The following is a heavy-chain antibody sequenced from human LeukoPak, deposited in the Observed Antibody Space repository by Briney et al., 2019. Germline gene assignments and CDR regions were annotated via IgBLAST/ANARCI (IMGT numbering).Heavy chain of an antibody. CDR1: GFTFSSYA. CDR2: ISSNGGST. CDR3: ARGRTTVTSKYYFDY. D-gene: IGHD4-17*01. Sequence: GGSLRLSCAASGFTFSSYAMHWVRQAPGKGLEYVSAISSNGGSTYYANSVKGRFTISRDNSKNTLYLQMGSLRAEDMAVYYCARGRTTVTSKYYFDYWGQGTLVTVSS. V-gene: IGHV3-64*01. J-gene: IGHJ4*02.